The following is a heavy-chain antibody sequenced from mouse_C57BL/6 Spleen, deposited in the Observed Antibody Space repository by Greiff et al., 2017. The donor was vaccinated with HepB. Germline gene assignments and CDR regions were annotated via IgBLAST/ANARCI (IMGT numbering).Heavy chain of an antibody. J-gene: IGHJ4*01. V-gene: IGHV3-5*01. CDR1: GISITTGNYR. Sequence: EVKLEESGPGLVKPSQTVFLTCTVTGISITTGNYRWSWIRQFPGDKLEWIGYIYYSGTITYNPSLTSRTTITRDTPKNQFFLEMNSLTAEDTATYYCARVGPYAMDYWGQGTSVRLL. CDR3: ARVGPYAMDY. CDR2: IYYSGTI.